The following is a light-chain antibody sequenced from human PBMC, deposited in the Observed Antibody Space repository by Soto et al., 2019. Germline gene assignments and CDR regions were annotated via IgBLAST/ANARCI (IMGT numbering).Light chain of an antibody. J-gene: IGKJ5*01. V-gene: IGKV1-33*01. CDR3: QQYENVPIT. CDR2: DAS. CDR1: QDITNY. Sequence: DIQMTQSPSSLSASVGDRVTITCQASQDITNYLNWYQQKPGQAPKLLIYDASNLETGVPSRFSGSGSGTVFTFTISSLQPEDIATYYCQQYENVPITFGQGTRLEIK.